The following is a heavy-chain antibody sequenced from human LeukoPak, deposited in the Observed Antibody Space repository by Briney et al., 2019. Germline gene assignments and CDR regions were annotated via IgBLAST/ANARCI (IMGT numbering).Heavy chain of an antibody. Sequence: GGSLRLSCATSGFTFTSYWMHWVRQVPGKGLVWVSRVNNDGSSTIYADSVKGRITISRDNSKNALYLQMNSLRVEDTALYYCARGGAIYYYMDVWGKGTTVTVSS. J-gene: IGHJ6*03. CDR3: ARGGAIYYYMDV. CDR1: GFTFTSYW. V-gene: IGHV3-74*01. CDR2: VNNDGSST.